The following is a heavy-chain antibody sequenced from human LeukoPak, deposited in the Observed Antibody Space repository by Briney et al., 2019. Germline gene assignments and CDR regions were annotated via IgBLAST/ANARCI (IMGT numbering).Heavy chain of an antibody. D-gene: IGHD6-6*01. CDR1: GFTFSSYG. CDR2: ISGRSSTI. Sequence: PGGSLRLSCAASGFTFSSYGMNWVRQAPGKGLEWVSYISGRSSTIYYTDSVKGRVTVSRDNAKNSLYLQMNSLRAEDTAIYYCAREAASRPSKVSGDYWGQGALVTVSS. CDR3: AREAASRPSKVSGDY. V-gene: IGHV3-48*01. J-gene: IGHJ4*02.